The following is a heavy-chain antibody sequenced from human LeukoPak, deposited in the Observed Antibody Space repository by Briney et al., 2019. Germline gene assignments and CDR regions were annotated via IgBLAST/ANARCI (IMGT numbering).Heavy chain of an antibody. CDR3: ARDLNVGMDV. CDR2: IGGSGREI. J-gene: IGHJ6*02. CDR1: GFTFSDYY. Sequence: PGGSLRLSCAASGFTFSDYYINWIRQAPGKGLEWLAYIGGSGREIDYADSVKGRFTISRDNAQNLLYLHMNSLRAEDSAIYYCARDLNVGMDVWGRGTTVTVSS. V-gene: IGHV3-11*01.